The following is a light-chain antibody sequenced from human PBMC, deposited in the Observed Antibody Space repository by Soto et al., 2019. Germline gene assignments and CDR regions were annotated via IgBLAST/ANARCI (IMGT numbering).Light chain of an antibody. V-gene: IGKV3-11*01. Sequence: EIVLTQSPATLSLSPGERATLSCRASQSVSSYLVWYQQKPGQAPRLLIYDASNRATGIPARFSGSGSGTDFTLTISSLEPEDFAVYYRQHRSNWPWTFGQGTKVEIK. CDR1: QSVSSY. CDR3: QHRSNWPWT. J-gene: IGKJ1*01. CDR2: DAS.